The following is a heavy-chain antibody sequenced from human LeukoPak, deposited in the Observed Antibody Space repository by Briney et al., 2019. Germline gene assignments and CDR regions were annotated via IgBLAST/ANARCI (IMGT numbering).Heavy chain of an antibody. CDR3: ATDLYDSSGYGAFDI. CDR1: GYTLTELS. Sequence: GASVKVSCKVSGYTLTELSMHWVRQAPGKGLEWMGGFDPEDGETIYAQKFQGRVTMTEDTSTDTAYTELSSLRSEDTAVYYCATDLYDSSGYGAFDIWGQGTMVTVSS. D-gene: IGHD3-22*01. J-gene: IGHJ3*02. CDR2: FDPEDGET. V-gene: IGHV1-24*01.